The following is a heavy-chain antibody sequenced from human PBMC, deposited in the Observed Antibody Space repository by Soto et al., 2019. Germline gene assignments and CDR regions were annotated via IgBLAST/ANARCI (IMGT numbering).Heavy chain of an antibody. J-gene: IGHJ4*02. Sequence: PGGSLRLSCAASGFTFSSYTMHWVRQAPGKGLEWVAVISYDGSNKYYADSVKGRFTISRDNSKNTLYLQMNSLRTEDTAVYYCASGYSSGWDYFDYWGQGT. D-gene: IGHD6-19*01. CDR2: ISYDGSNK. CDR3: ASGYSSGWDYFDY. CDR1: GFTFSSYT. V-gene: IGHV3-30-3*01.